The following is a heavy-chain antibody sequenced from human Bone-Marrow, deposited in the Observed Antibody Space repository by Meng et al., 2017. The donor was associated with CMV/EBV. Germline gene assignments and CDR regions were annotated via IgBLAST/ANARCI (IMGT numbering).Heavy chain of an antibody. J-gene: IGHJ2*01. CDR2: ISHNGST. CDR3: ARVRGGKPKLRYFDL. V-gene: IGHV4-34*01. D-gene: IGHD2-15*01. Sequence: GGSFSGYCWSWIRQPPGKGLGWIGEISHNGSTNYNPYLRGRITISVDTSKNQFSLKLSSVTAADTAVYYCARVRGGKPKLRYFDLWGRGTLVTVSS. CDR1: GGSFSGYC.